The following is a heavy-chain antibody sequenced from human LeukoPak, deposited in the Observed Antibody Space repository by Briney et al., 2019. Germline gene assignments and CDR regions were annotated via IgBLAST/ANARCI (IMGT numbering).Heavy chain of an antibody. Sequence: PSETLSLTCTVSGYSISSAYYWGWIRQPPGKGLQWIGSIYRSGTTHYNPSLKSRVTISVDTSKNQFSLKLSSVTAADTAVYYCARLGVPAAIYYYYYMDVWGKGTTVTVSS. CDR3: ARLGVPAAIYYYYYMDV. D-gene: IGHD2-2*01. J-gene: IGHJ6*03. V-gene: IGHV4-38-2*02. CDR1: GYSISSAYY. CDR2: IYRSGTT.